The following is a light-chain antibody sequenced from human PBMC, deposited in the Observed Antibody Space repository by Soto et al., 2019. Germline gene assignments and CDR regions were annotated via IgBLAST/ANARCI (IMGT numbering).Light chain of an antibody. J-gene: IGKJ2*01. V-gene: IGKV3-11*01. CDR2: EAS. CDR1: QSINTY. CDR3: QQRTNWPPYT. Sequence: EIVLTQSPATLSLSPGERATLSCRASQSINTYLAWYQQRPGQVPRLLIYEASNRATGIPGRFSGSGSGTDCTLTISSLEFEDSAVYYCQQRTNWPPYTFGQGTKLEIK.